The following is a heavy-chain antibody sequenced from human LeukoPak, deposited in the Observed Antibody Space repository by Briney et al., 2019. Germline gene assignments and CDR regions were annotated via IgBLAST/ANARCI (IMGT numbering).Heavy chain of an antibody. D-gene: IGHD3-10*01. CDR2: IYYTGST. Sequence: LSGTLSLTCTVSGGSISLFYWSWIRQPPGKGLEWIGYIYYTGSTNYSPSLKSRVTISVDRSRNQFSLKLNSVTAADTAVYYCARGDYYASGSHWYFDLWGRGTLVTVSS. CDR1: GGSISLFY. J-gene: IGHJ2*01. V-gene: IGHV4-59*01. CDR3: ARGDYYASGSHWYFDL.